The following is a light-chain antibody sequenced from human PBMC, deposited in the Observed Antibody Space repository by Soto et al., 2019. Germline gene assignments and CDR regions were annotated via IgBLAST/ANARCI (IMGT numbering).Light chain of an antibody. CDR2: GAS. CDR3: QQYKNWPPIT. V-gene: IGKV3-15*01. J-gene: IGKJ5*01. CDR1: QSVSDN. Sequence: EIVMPQSPATLSVSPGERATLSCRASQSVSDNLAWYQQKPGQAPRLLIYGASNRATGIPARFSGSGSGTEFALTISSLQSEDFALYYCQQYKNWPPITFGQGTRLEIK.